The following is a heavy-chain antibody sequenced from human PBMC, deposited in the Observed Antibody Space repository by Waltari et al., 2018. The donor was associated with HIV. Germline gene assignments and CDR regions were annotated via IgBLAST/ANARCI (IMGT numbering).Heavy chain of an antibody. V-gene: IGHV4-39*01. Sequence: QLQLQESGPGLVKPSETLSLTCTVSGGSISSSSYYWGWIRQPPGKGLEWIGSIYYSGSTYYNPSLKSRVTISVDTSKNQFSLKLSSVTAADTAVYYCARHNIVATTFFDYWGQGTLVTVSS. D-gene: IGHD5-12*01. J-gene: IGHJ4*02. CDR2: IYYSGST. CDR1: GGSISSSSYY. CDR3: ARHNIVATTFFDY.